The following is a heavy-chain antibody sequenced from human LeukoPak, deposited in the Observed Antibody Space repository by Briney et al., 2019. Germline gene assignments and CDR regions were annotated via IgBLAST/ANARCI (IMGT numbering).Heavy chain of an antibody. CDR1: GFTFSSYA. J-gene: IGHJ4*02. CDR3: AKNAGAITLPFDS. Sequence: PGGSLRLSCAASGFTFSSYAMHWVRQAPGKGLEWVAVISYDGSNKYYADSVKGRFTISRDTPKSTLYLQMNSLRAEDTAVYYCAKNAGAITLPFDSWGQGTLVTVSS. CDR2: ISYDGSNK. V-gene: IGHV3-30-3*02. D-gene: IGHD3-16*01.